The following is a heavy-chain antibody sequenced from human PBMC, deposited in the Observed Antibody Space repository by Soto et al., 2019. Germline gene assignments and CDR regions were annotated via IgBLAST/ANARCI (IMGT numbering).Heavy chain of an antibody. J-gene: IGHJ4*02. CDR3: ATRRPFEY. CDR2: INHSGST. CDR1: GGSFSGYY. Sequence: SLTCAVYGGSFSGYYWSWIRQPPWTGLEWIGEINHSGSTNYNPSLKSRVTISVETSKNQFSLKLSSVAAADTAVYYCATRRPFEYWGQGTMVTVSS. V-gene: IGHV4-34*01.